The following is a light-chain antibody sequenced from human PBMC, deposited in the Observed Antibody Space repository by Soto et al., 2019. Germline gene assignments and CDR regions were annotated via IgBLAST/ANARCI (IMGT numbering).Light chain of an antibody. V-gene: IGLV2-14*01. J-gene: IGLJ1*01. CDR2: EVS. Sequence: QSALTQPASVSGSPGQSSTISFTGTSSDVGGYNYVSWYQLHPGKAPKLMVYEVSNRPSGVSNRFSGSKSGNTASLTISGLQAEDEADYYCSSYTSSTAYVFGTGTKVTVL. CDR3: SSYTSSTAYV. CDR1: SSDVGGYNY.